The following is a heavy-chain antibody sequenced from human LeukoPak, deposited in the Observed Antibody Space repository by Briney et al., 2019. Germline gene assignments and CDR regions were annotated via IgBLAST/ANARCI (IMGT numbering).Heavy chain of an antibody. V-gene: IGHV3-21*04. D-gene: IGHD1-26*01. J-gene: IGHJ3*01. CDR1: GFTFRSYS. CDR2: ISSSMITI. CDR3: ARGEGSNLAL. Sequence: GGSLRLSCAASGFTFRSYSMNWVRQAPGKRLEWVASISSSMITINYADSVQGRFTISRDNAKNKLYLQMNSLRAEDTALYHCARGEGSNLALWGQGTMVTVSS.